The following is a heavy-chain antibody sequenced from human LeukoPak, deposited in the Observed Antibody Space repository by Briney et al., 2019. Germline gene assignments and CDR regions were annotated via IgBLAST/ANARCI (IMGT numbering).Heavy chain of an antibody. D-gene: IGHD5-12*01. CDR2: IYYSGST. V-gene: IGHV4-59*01. Sequence: LETLSLTCTVSGGSINNYYWNWIRQPPGKGLEWIAYIYYSGSTNYNPSLKSRVTISVDTSNNQFSLKLSSVTAADTAVYYCVRGGGYEYYYYGMDVWGQGTTVTVSS. CDR1: GGSINNYY. J-gene: IGHJ6*02. CDR3: VRGGGYEYYYYGMDV.